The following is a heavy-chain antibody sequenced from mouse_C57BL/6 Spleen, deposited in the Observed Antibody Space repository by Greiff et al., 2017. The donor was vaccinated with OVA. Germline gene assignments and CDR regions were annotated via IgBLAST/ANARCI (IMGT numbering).Heavy chain of an antibody. CDR1: GYAFSSSW. J-gene: IGHJ3*01. D-gene: IGHD3-1*01. V-gene: IGHV1-82*01. CDR3: ARSGGDVGFAD. Sequence: QVQLQQSGPELVKPGASVKISCKASGYAFSSSWMNWVKQRPGKGLEWIGRIYPGDGDTNYNGKFKGKATLTADKSSSTAYMQLSSLTSEDSAVYFCARSGGDVGFADWGQGTLVTVSA. CDR2: IYPGDGDT.